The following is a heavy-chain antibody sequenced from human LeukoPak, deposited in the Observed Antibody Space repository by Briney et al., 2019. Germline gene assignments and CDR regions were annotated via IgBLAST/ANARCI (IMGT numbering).Heavy chain of an antibody. D-gene: IGHD4-17*01. Sequence: PSQTLSLTCTVSGASISIDSDYWSWVRQPPGKGLEWIGEIYHSGSTNYNPSLKSRVTIAVDKSKNQFSLKLSSVTAADTAVYYCARASHDYGDYSHFDYWGQGTLVTVSS. J-gene: IGHJ4*02. CDR2: IYHSGST. CDR1: GASISIDSDY. V-gene: IGHV4-4*02. CDR3: ARASHDYGDYSHFDY.